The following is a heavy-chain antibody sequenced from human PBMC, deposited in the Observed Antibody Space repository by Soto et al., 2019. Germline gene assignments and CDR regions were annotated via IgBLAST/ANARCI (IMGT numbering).Heavy chain of an antibody. J-gene: IGHJ4*02. CDR3: ARANYYDSSGYYYHYFDY. Sequence: PSQTRPRTCTVAGGSISSGDYYWSRIRQPPRKGLEWIGYIYYSGSTYYNPSRKSRVTISVVTSKNQFFLKLSSVTDADTAVYYCARANYYDSSGYYYHYFDYWGQGALVAVSS. V-gene: IGHV4-30-4*01. D-gene: IGHD3-22*01. CDR1: GGSISSGDYY. CDR2: IYYSGST.